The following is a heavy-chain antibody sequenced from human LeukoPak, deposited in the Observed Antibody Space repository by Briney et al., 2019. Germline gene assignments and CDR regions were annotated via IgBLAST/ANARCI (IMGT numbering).Heavy chain of an antibody. D-gene: IGHD6-19*01. CDR3: AREHTPFGSGCTAAY. V-gene: IGHV3-48*01. Sequence: PGGSLRLSCAAPGFTFSSYGINWVRQAPGKGLEWVSYISPSSSTIYYADSGKGRFTISRDNAKNSLYLQMNSLRAEDTAVYYCAREHTPFGSGCTAAYWGQGTLVTISS. CDR1: GFTFSSYG. J-gene: IGHJ4*02. CDR2: ISPSSSTI.